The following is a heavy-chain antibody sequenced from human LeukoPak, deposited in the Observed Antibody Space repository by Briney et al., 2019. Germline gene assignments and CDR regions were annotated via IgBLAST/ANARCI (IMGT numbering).Heavy chain of an antibody. Sequence: GGSLRLSCAASGFTFSSYSMNWVRQAPGKGLEWVSSISSSSSYIYYADSVKGRFTISRDKAKNSLYLQMNSLRAEDTAVYYCARVGVRYSSSATFDYWGQGTLVTVSS. CDR3: ARVGVRYSSSATFDY. V-gene: IGHV3-21*01. CDR2: ISSSSSYI. J-gene: IGHJ4*02. CDR1: GFTFSSYS. D-gene: IGHD6-6*01.